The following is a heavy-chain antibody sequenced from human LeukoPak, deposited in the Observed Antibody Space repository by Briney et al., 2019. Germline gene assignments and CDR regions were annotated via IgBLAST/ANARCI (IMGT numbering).Heavy chain of an antibody. D-gene: IGHD3-22*01. CDR3: ARVTHYYDSSGYYYLYYFDY. CDR2: IYYSGSS. Sequence: SETLSLTCTVSGGSISSYYWGWIRQPPGKGLEWIGYIYYSGSSNYSPSLKSRVTISVDTSRNQLSLKLSSVTAADTAVYYCARVTHYYDSSGYYYLYYFDYWGQGTLVTVSS. V-gene: IGHV4-59*01. CDR1: GGSISSYY. J-gene: IGHJ4*02.